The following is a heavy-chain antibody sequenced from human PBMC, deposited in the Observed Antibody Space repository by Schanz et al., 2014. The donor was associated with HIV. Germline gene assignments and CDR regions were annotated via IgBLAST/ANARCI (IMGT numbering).Heavy chain of an antibody. Sequence: QVQLVESGGGVVQPGRSLRLSCAASGFTFSRYAMHWVRQPPGKGLDWVAVISFDGSNKYYADSVKGRFTISRDNSKNTLFLQMNSLRAEDTAVYFCARDVAGCSGTSCYSDAFDIWGQGTLVTVSS. CDR2: ISFDGSNK. CDR3: ARDVAGCSGTSCYSDAFDI. CDR1: GFTFSRYA. J-gene: IGHJ3*02. V-gene: IGHV3-30-3*01. D-gene: IGHD2-2*01.